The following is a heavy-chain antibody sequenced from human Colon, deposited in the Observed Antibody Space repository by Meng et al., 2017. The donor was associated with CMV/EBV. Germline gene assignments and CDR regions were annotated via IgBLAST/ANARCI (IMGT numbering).Heavy chain of an antibody. J-gene: IGHJ2*01. CDR1: GFNFDDFA. V-gene: IGHV3-9*01. D-gene: IGHD6-13*01. Sequence: SGFNFDDFAMPWVRQRPGKGLEWVAGINWHGGAIDYADSVQGRFTISRDNAASSLYLQMNSLRGDDTALYYCVKDFGASGTYWYFDFWGRGTLVTVSS. CDR3: VKDFGASGTYWYFDF. CDR2: INWHGGAI.